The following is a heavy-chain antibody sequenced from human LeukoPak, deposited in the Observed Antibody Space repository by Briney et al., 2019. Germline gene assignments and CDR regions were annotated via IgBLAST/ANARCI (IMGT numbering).Heavy chain of an antibody. J-gene: IGHJ6*02. Sequence: GGSLRLSCAASGFTFSSYGMHWVRQAPGKGLEWVAFIRYDGSNKYYADSVKGRFTISRDNSKNTLYLQMNSLRAEDTAVYYCAREGIVGTYYYYGMDVWGQGTTVTVSS. CDR3: AREGIVGTYYYYGMDV. CDR2: IRYDGSNK. CDR1: GFTFSSYG. D-gene: IGHD1-26*01. V-gene: IGHV3-30*02.